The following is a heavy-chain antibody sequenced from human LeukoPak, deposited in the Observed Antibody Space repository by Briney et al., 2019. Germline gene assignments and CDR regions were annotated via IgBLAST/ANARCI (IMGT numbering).Heavy chain of an antibody. CDR3: ARVIPWDGYNPYYFDY. D-gene: IGHD5-24*01. Sequence: GSLKLSCKASGYTFTSYDINWVRQATGQGLEWMGWMNPNSGNTCYAHTFQGRFTITRNNSRSTAYMELSSLRSEDTAVYYCARVIPWDGYNPYYFDYWGQGTLVTVSS. CDR2: MNPNSGNT. CDR1: GYTFTSYD. V-gene: IGHV1-8*03. J-gene: IGHJ4*02.